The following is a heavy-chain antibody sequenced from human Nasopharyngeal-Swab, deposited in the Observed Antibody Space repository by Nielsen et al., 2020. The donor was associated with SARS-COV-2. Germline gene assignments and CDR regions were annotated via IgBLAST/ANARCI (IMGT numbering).Heavy chain of an antibody. D-gene: IGHD6-19*01. Sequence: VRQAPGKGLEYVSTINDYGDRINYADSVEGRFTISRDIPKNTLYLQMSSLRTEDTAVYYCVKFLAGSGDYYYYGMDVWGQGTTVTVSS. CDR3: VKFLAGSGDYYYYGMDV. CDR2: INDYGDRI. V-gene: IGHV3-64D*08. J-gene: IGHJ6*02.